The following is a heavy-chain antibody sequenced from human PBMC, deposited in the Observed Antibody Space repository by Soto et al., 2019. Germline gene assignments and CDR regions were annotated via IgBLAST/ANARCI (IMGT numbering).Heavy chain of an antibody. Sequence: PSETLSLTGAVYGGSFSGYYWSWIRHPPGKGLEWIGEINHSGSTNYNPSLKSRVTISVDTSKNHFSLKLSSVTAADTAVYYCARERGLRFLEWLPLNYLDYWGQGTLVTVSS. J-gene: IGHJ4*02. CDR2: INHSGST. CDR1: GGSFSGYY. D-gene: IGHD3-3*01. CDR3: ARERGLRFLEWLPLNYLDY. V-gene: IGHV4-34*01.